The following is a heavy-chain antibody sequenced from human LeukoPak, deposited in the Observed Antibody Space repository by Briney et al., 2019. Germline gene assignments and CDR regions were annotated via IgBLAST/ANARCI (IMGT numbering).Heavy chain of an antibody. Sequence: GGSLRLSCAASGFTFDDYGMSWVRQAPGKGLEWVSGINWNGGSTGYADSVKGRFTISRDNAKNSLYLQMNSLRAEDTAVYYCARDYGDYKVSPNYYYYYVDVWGKGTTVTVSS. D-gene: IGHD4-17*01. CDR3: ARDYGDYKVSPNYYYYYVDV. J-gene: IGHJ6*03. V-gene: IGHV3-20*04. CDR1: GFTFDDYG. CDR2: INWNGGST.